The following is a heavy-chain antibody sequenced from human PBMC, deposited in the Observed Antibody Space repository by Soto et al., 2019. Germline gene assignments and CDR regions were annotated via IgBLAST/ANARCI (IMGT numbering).Heavy chain of an antibody. CDR2: IYYSGST. CDR1: GGSISSGDYY. Sequence: NPSETLSLTCTVSGGSISSGDYYWSWIRQPPGKGLEWIGYIYYSGSTYYNPSLKSRVTISVDTSKNQFSLKLSSVTAADTAVYYCASSYDSSGYYGYWGQGTLVTVSS. V-gene: IGHV4-30-4*01. J-gene: IGHJ4*02. D-gene: IGHD3-22*01. CDR3: ASSYDSSGYYGY.